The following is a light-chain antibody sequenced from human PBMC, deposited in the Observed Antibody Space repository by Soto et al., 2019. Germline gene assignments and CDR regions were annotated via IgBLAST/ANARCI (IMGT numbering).Light chain of an antibody. CDR1: QSISSY. CDR3: QETYNIPLT. CDR2: AAS. J-gene: IGKJ4*01. Sequence: DNQMTQTPSSVSASVGDRVTITCRAIQSISSYLSWYQQKPGTAPKLLIYAASNLQSGVPSRFSGSGSGTDFTLTISGLQPEDSATYYCQETYNIPLTFGGGTKVEIK. V-gene: IGKV1-39*01.